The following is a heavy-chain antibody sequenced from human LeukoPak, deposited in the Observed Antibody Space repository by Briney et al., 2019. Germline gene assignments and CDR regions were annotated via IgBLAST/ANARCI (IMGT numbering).Heavy chain of an antibody. CDR3: AKDSKVAAAGYFFDY. D-gene: IGHD6-13*01. CDR2: IGNSGDRT. V-gene: IGHV3-23*01. J-gene: IGHJ4*02. Sequence: GGSLRLSCAASGFTFSSYAMSWVRQAPGKGPEWVSGIGNSGDRTFYADSVKGRFTISRDNSKNTLYLEMNSLRPEDTAVYHCAKDSKVAAAGYFFDYWGQGTLVTVSS. CDR1: GFTFSSYA.